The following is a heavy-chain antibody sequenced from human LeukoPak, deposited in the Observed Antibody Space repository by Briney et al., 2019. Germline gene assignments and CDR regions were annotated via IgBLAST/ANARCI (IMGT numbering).Heavy chain of an antibody. D-gene: IGHD2-2*01. CDR3: AKDSCSSTSCYWDY. CDR2: ISGSGGST. Sequence: PGGSLRLSCAASGFTFSTCAMNWARQAPGKGLEWVSVISGSGGSTYYADSVKGRFTISRDNSKNTLYLQMNSLRAEDTAVYYCAKDSCSSTSCYWDYWGQGTLVTVSS. J-gene: IGHJ4*02. V-gene: IGHV3-23*01. CDR1: GFTFSTCA.